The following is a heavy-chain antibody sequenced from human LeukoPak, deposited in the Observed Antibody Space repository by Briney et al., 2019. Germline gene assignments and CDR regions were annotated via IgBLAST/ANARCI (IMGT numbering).Heavy chain of an antibody. CDR1: VYTFATYG. Sequence: ALVKVSCTPAVYTFATYGISWVRQAPGQGLEWMGWISAYNGNTNYAQKLQGRVTMTTDTSTSTAYMALRRLRSDDTAVYYCARDLDDYGSGSFCNIRGQGTMVTVSS. J-gene: IGHJ3*02. D-gene: IGHD3-10*01. CDR3: ARDLDDYGSGSFCNI. CDR2: ISAYNGNT. V-gene: IGHV1-18*01.